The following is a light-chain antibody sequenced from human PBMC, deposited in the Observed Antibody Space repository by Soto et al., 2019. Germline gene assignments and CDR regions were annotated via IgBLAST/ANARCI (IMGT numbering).Light chain of an antibody. V-gene: IGKV3-15*01. CDR2: GAS. Sequence: EIVMTQSPATLSVSPGERATLSCRASQSVSSNLAWYQQKPGHPPRLLIYGASTRATGVPARFSGSGSGTEFTLTISSLQSEDSAVYYCQQYNNWPWTFGQGTKVEIK. J-gene: IGKJ1*01. CDR3: QQYNNWPWT. CDR1: QSVSSN.